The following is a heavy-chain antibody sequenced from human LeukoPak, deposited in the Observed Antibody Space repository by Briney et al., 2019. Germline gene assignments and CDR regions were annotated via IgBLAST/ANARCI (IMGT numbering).Heavy chain of an antibody. V-gene: IGHV4-39*01. D-gene: IGHD6-19*01. CDR1: GGSINTRSYF. CDR3: ARQRGSGWYHPHLF. Sequence: SETLSLTCSASGGSINTRSYFWGWIRQSPGKGLAWIASMYYSGTTYYNPSLKSRVTISVDTYKSQLSLKLSSVTAADTAVYYCARQRGSGWYHPHLFWGQGILVTVSS. J-gene: IGHJ4*02. CDR2: MYYSGTT.